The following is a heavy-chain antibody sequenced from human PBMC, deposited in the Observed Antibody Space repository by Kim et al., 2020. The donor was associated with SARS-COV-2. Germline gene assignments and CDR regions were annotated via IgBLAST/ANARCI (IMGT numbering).Heavy chain of an antibody. CDR3: ARGWMPDY. J-gene: IGHJ4*02. Sequence: GSLKDHADSGTGRFTISRDNATNSLSLLMNSLRPEDTAVYFCARGWMPDYWGQGTLVTVSS. V-gene: IGHV3-7*04. CDR2: GSLK. D-gene: IGHD5-12*01.